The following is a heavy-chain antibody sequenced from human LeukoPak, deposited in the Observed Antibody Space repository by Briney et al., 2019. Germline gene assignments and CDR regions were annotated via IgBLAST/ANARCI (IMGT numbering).Heavy chain of an antibody. V-gene: IGHV3-23*01. Sequence: PGGSLRLSCAASGFTLSSYAMNWVRQAPGKGLEWVSAISGSGSAYYAASVKGRFTISRDNSKNTLYLQMNSLRAEDTAVYYCAKRGAEVGATVAPGDYWGQGTLLTVSS. CDR1: GFTLSSYA. CDR3: AKRGAEVGATVAPGDY. CDR2: ISGSGSA. J-gene: IGHJ4*02. D-gene: IGHD1-26*01.